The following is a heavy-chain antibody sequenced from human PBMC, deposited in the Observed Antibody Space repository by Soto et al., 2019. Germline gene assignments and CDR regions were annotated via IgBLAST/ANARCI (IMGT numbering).Heavy chain of an antibody. CDR2: IIPILGIA. V-gene: IGHV1-69*08. CDR1: GGTFSSYT. D-gene: IGHD2-2*01. CDR3: ARDPRGGGVSAASSLGY. J-gene: IGHJ4*02. Sequence: QVQLVQSGAEVKKPGSSVKVSCKASGGTFSSYTISWVRQAPGQGLEWMGRIIPILGIANYAQKFQGRVTITADKSTSTAYMELSSLRSEDTAVYYCARDPRGGGVSAASSLGYWGQGTLVTVSS.